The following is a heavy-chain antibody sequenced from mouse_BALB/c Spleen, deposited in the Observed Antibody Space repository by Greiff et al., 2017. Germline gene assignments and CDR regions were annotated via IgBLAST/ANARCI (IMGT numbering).Heavy chain of an antibody. CDR1: GFTFNTNA. V-gene: IGHV10S3*01. CDR2: IRSKSNNYAT. Sequence: EVQLVETGGGLVQPKGSLKLSCAASGFTFNTNAMNWVRQAPGKGLEWVARIRSKSNNYATYYADSVKDRFTISRDDSQSMLYLQMNNLKTEDTAMYYCVRDSYDPFAYWGQGTLVTVSA. J-gene: IGHJ3*01. D-gene: IGHD2-3*01. CDR3: VRDSYDPFAY.